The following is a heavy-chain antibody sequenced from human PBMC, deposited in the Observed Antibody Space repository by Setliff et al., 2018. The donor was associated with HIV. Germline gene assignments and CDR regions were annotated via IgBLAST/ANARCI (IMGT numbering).Heavy chain of an antibody. D-gene: IGHD2-21*02. CDR3: ATTECRGADCPQMYDY. V-gene: IGHV4-61*02. CDR2: IFSSGNT. J-gene: IGHJ4*02. Sequence: SETLSLTCSASGGSISSGTYYWSWIRQPAGKGLEWIGRIFSSGNTYYNPSLKSRVTMSVDTSKNQFSLNLNSVTAADTAVYYCATTECRGADCPQMYDYWGQGILVTVSS. CDR1: GGSISSGTYY.